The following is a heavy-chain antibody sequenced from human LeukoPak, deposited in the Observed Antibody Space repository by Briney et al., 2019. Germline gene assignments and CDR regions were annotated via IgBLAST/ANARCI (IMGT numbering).Heavy chain of an antibody. CDR2: IKQDGSEK. V-gene: IGHV3-7*05. CDR3: AASITMFDY. J-gene: IGHJ4*02. CDR1: GFTFSTYW. D-gene: IGHD3-10*01. Sequence: GGSLRLSCVASGFTFSTYWMSWVRQAPGKGLEWVANIKQDGSEKYYLDSVKGRFTTSRDNAKNSMHLQMNSLRAEDTAVYYCAASITMFDYWGQGTLVTVSS.